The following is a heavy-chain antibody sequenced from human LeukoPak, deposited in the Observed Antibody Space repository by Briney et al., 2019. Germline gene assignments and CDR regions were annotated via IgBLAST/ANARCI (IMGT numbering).Heavy chain of an antibody. CDR1: GFTFSSYG. V-gene: IGHV3-33*01. CDR3: ARDPSMVRGVITPQYYFDY. Sequence: PGGSLRLSCAASGFTFSSYGMHWVRQAPGKGLEWVAVIWYDGSNKYYADSVKGRFTISRDNSKNTLYLQMNSLRAEDTAVYYCARDPSMVRGVITPQYYFDYWGQGTLVTVSS. CDR2: IWYDGSNK. J-gene: IGHJ4*02. D-gene: IGHD3-10*01.